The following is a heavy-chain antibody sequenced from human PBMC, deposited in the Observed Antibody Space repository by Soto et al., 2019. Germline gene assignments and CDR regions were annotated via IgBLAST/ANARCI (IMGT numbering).Heavy chain of an antibody. Sequence: QLQLQESGSGLVKPSQTLSLSCAVSGGSISSGGYSWNWIRQAPGKGLEWIGYIYHSGSTYYKPSPKRRLTMSVDNSNNHISLNLTSVTDSDTAVYFCARDPLTGSYFDSCGQRPLVTVSS. V-gene: IGHV4-30-2*01. J-gene: IGHJ4*02. CDR1: GGSISSGGYS. CDR3: ARDPLTGSYFDS. D-gene: IGHD3-9*01. CDR2: IYHSGST.